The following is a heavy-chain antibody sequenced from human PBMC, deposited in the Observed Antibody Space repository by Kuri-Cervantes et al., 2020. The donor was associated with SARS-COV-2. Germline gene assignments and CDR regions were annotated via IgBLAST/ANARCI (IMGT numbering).Heavy chain of an antibody. CDR1: GFIFSSYW. CDR3: ARESRYVYGEFDF. CDR2: IKQRGNEK. V-gene: IGHV3-7*03. Sequence: GGSLRLSCAASGFIFSSYWMSWVRQVPGKGLEWVANIKQRGNEKYYVDSVKGRFTISRDNAQNSLYLEMNSLRGEDTAVYYCARESRYVYGEFDFWGQGTLVTVSS. D-gene: IGHD5-18*01. J-gene: IGHJ4*02.